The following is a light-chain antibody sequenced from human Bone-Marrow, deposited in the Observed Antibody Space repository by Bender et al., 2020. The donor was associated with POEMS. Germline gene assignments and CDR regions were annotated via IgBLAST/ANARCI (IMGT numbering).Light chain of an antibody. V-gene: IGLV3-21*03. J-gene: IGLJ1*01. Sequence: SYVMTQPPSVSVAPGKTATLTCGGNNIGAKRVHWYQLKPGQAPVVVVHDDSDRPPGIPERFSGSNSGNMATLTISRVEDEDEADFYCQAWDSSTPSFGTGTKVTVL. CDR1: NIGAKR. CDR3: QAWDSSTPS. CDR2: DDS.